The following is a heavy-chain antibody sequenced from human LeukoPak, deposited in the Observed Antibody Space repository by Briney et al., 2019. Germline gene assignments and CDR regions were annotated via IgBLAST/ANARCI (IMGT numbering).Heavy chain of an antibody. Sequence: SETLSLTCAVSGYSISSDYYWGWIRQPPGKGLEWIGEINHSGSTSYNPSLKSRVTMSVDTSKNQFSLKLSSVTAADTAVYYCARGEGGASIFWGQGTLVTVSS. CDR1: GYSISSDYY. CDR3: ARGEGGASIF. J-gene: IGHJ4*02. D-gene: IGHD1-26*01. CDR2: INHSGST. V-gene: IGHV4-38-2*01.